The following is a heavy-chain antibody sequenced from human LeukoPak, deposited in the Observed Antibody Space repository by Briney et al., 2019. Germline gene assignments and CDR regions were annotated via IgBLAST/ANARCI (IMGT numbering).Heavy chain of an antibody. D-gene: IGHD3-3*01. CDR3: AKDFRSTSITIFGVVITGEYYFDY. CDR1: GFTFSSYG. V-gene: IGHV3-30*18. CDR2: ISYDGSNK. Sequence: GGSLRLSCAASGFTFSSYGMHWVRQAPGKGLEWVAVISYDGSNKYYADSVKGRFTISRDNSKNTLYLQMNSLRAEDTAVYYCAKDFRSTSITIFGVVITGEYYFDYWGQGTLVTVSS. J-gene: IGHJ4*02.